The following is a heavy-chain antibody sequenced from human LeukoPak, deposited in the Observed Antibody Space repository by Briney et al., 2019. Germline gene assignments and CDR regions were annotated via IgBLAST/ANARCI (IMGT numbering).Heavy chain of an antibody. J-gene: IGHJ6*02. Sequence: SETLSLTCTFSGGSISSSSYYWGWIRQPPGKGLEWIGSIYYSGSTYYNPSLKSRVTISVDTSKNQFSLKLSSVTAADTAVYYCARHRLTYGDYAGYYGMDVWGQGTTVTVSS. CDR2: IYYSGST. CDR1: GGSISSSSYY. V-gene: IGHV4-39*01. CDR3: ARHRLTYGDYAGYYGMDV. D-gene: IGHD4-17*01.